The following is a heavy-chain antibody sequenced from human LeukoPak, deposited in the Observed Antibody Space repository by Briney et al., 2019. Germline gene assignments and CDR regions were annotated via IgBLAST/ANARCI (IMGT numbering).Heavy chain of an antibody. J-gene: IGHJ5*02. D-gene: IGHD3-9*01. V-gene: IGHV3-11*01. CDR2: ISSSGSTI. CDR1: GFTFSDYY. Sequence: PGGPLRLSCAASGFTFSDYYMSWIRQAPGKGLEWVSYISSSGSTIYYADSVKGRFTISRDNSKNTLYLQMNSLRAEDTAVYYCTKEPLLRVSYNCFDPWGQGTLVTVSS. CDR3: TKEPLLRVSYNCFDP.